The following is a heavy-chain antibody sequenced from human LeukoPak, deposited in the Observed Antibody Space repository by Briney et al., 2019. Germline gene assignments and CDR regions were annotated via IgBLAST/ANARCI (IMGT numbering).Heavy chain of an antibody. Sequence: SETLSLTCTVSGGSINSGNYYWSWIRQPAGKGLEWIGRMYTSGSTNYNPSLKSRVSISVDTSKNQFSLKLTSVTAADTAVYYCARYLGYCSGGSCLQWAFDIWGQGTMVTVSS. CDR2: MYTSGST. D-gene: IGHD2-15*01. CDR3: ARYLGYCSGGSCLQWAFDI. J-gene: IGHJ3*02. V-gene: IGHV4-61*02. CDR1: GGSINSGNYY.